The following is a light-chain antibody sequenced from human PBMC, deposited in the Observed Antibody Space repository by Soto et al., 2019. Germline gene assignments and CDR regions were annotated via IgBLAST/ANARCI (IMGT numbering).Light chain of an antibody. Sequence: EIVLTQSPGTLSLSPGERATLSCRASQSMRNSYLAWYQQRPGQAPRLLIYGASTRATGIPDRFSGSGSGKYFTLTISRLEPEDSAVYYGQHYDRLAQLFFGPRTKVDIK. CDR3: QHYDRLAQLF. CDR1: QSMRNSY. V-gene: IGKV3-20*01. CDR2: GAS. J-gene: IGKJ3*01.